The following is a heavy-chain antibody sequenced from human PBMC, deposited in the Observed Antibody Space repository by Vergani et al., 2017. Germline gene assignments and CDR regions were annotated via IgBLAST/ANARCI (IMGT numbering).Heavy chain of an antibody. V-gene: IGHV5-51*01. CDR2: IHPADSDT. CDR1: GYSFTKYW. CDR3: ARLYGRDSSGSKYFDY. D-gene: IGHD3-22*01. J-gene: IGHJ4*02. Sequence: EVQLVQSGAEVKKPGESLKISRQISGYSFTKYWIGWVRQMPGKGLEWMGIIHPADSDTRYSPSFQGQVTISVDKSISTAYLQRSSLRASDSAMYYCARLYGRDSSGSKYFDYWGQGTLVTVSS.